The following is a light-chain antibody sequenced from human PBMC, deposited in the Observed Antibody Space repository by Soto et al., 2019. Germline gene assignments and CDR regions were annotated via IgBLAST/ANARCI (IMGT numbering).Light chain of an antibody. CDR2: DAS. J-gene: IGKJ5*01. Sequence: IQLTQSPSSVSASVGIRVSITCRASQGISSWLAWYQQKPGKAPKLLIYDASSLEGGVPSRISGSGSGTDFTLTFSSLQPEDFATYFCQQGNSFPITFGQGTRLEIK. CDR1: QGISSW. CDR3: QQGNSFPIT. V-gene: IGKV1D-12*01.